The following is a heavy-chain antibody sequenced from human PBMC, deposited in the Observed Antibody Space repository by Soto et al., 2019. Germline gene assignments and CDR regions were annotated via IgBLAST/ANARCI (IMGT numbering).Heavy chain of an antibody. CDR1: GYTFTSYA. J-gene: IGHJ1*01. Sequence: ASVKVSCKASGYTFTSYAMHWVRQAPGQRLEWMGWINAGNGNTKYSQKFQGRATITRDTSASTAYMELSSLRSEDTAVYYCARSYYYDSSSILWYFQHWGQGTLVTVSS. CDR2: INAGNGNT. CDR3: ARSYYYDSSSILWYFQH. D-gene: IGHD3-22*01. V-gene: IGHV1-3*01.